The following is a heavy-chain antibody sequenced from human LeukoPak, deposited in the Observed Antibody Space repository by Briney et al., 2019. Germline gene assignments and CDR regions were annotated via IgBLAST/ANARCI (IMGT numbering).Heavy chain of an antibody. V-gene: IGHV4-39*07. J-gene: IGHJ4*02. CDR3: ARAGSSYYFDY. Sequence: SETLSLTCTVSGGSIRSSYYYWSWIRQPPGKGLEWIGEINHSGSTNYNPSLKSRVTISVDTSKNQFSLKLSSVTAADTAVYYCARAGSSYYFDYWGQGTLVTVSS. CDR1: GGSIRSSYYY. CDR2: INHSGST. D-gene: IGHD1-26*01.